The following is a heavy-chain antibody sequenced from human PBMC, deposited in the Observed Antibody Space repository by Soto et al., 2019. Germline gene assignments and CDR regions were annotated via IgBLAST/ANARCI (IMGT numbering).Heavy chain of an antibody. J-gene: IGHJ6*02. CDR1: GFTVSSNY. D-gene: IGHD6-6*01. CDR2: IYSGGST. Sequence: PGGSLRLSCAASGFTVSSNYMSWVRQAPGKGLEWVSVIYSGGSTYYADSVKGRFTISRDNSKNTLYLQMNSLRAEDTAVYYCARDKLSSSSGYYYGMDVWGQGTTVTVSS. V-gene: IGHV3-53*01. CDR3: ARDKLSSSSGYYYGMDV.